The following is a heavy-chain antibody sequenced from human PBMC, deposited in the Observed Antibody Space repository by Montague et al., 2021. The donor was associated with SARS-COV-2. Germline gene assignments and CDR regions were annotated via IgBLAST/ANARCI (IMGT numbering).Heavy chain of an antibody. J-gene: IGHJ6*03. CDR3: ARLGDGVVPSPILGVGPYCSYFDMDV. CDR1: GGSFSTYS. Sequence: SETLSLTCAVPGGSFSTYSWNWIRQPPGKGLEWIGEIHHSGSTNYNPSLKSRVTISADTSKNQFSLKLTSVAAADTAVYYCARLGDGVVPSPILGVGPYCSYFDMDVWGKGTTVTVSS. CDR2: IHHSGST. V-gene: IGHV4-34*01. D-gene: IGHD3-10*01.